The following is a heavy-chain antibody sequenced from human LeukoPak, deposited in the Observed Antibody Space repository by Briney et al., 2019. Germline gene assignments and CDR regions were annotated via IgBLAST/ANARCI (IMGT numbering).Heavy chain of an antibody. CDR2: IKQDGSEK. J-gene: IGHJ4*02. CDR1: GFTFSSYW. CDR3: ASAGHLLTGLSTPLRY. V-gene: IGHV3-7*01. Sequence: GGSLRLSCAASGFTFSSYWMSWVRQAPGKGLEWVANIKQDGSEKYYVDSVKGRFTISRDNAKNSLYLQMNSLRAEDTAVYYCASAGHLLTGLSTPLRYWGQGTLVTVSS. D-gene: IGHD3-9*01.